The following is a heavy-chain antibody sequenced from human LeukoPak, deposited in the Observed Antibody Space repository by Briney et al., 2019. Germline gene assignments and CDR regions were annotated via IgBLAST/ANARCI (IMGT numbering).Heavy chain of an antibody. V-gene: IGHV4-59*01. CDR3: ARGSGWFVY. CDR2: FYYTGST. J-gene: IGHJ5*01. Sequence: SSETLSLTCTVSGGSISTYYWSWIWQPPGKGLDWIGSFYYTGSTNYNPSLKSRVTISVDTSKNQFSLKMSSVTAADTAVYYCARGSGWFVYWGQGTLVTVSS. D-gene: IGHD6-25*01. CDR1: GGSISTYY.